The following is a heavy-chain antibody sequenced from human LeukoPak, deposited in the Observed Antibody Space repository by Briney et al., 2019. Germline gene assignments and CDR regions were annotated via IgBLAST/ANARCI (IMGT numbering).Heavy chain of an antibody. CDR1: GFSLSSFE. V-gene: IGHV3-48*03. CDR2: VDNDGWAT. J-gene: IGHJ5*02. Sequence: GGSLRLSCAVSGFSLSSFEMNWVRQAPGKGLEWIAYVDNDGWATSYYADSVKGRFTITRDDAKSSLYLQTDSLTVEDTAVYYCARDLIGWSLDPWGQGTLVSVSS. D-gene: IGHD2-2*03. CDR3: ARDLIGWSLDP.